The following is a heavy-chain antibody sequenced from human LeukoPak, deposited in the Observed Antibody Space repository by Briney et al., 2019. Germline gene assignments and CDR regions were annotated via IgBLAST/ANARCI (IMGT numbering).Heavy chain of an antibody. CDR2: IIPILGIA. CDR1: GGTFSSYA. D-gene: IGHD1-26*01. Sequence: SVKVSCKASGGTFSSYAISWVRQAPGQGLEWMGRIIPILGIANYAQKLQGRVTMTTDTSTSTAYMELRSLRSDDTAVYYCARDLGIVGASGTAFDIWGQGTMVTVSS. CDR3: ARDLGIVGASGTAFDI. V-gene: IGHV1-69*04. J-gene: IGHJ3*02.